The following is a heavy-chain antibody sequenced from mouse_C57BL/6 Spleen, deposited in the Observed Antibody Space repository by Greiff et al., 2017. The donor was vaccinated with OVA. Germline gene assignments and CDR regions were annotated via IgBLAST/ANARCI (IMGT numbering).Heavy chain of an antibody. CDR3: TRDGIYDGYYKAMDY. CDR1: GFTFSSYA. CDR2: ISSGGDYI. J-gene: IGHJ4*01. D-gene: IGHD2-3*01. V-gene: IGHV5-9-1*02. Sequence: EVKLMESGEGLVKPGGSLKLSCAASGFTFSSYAMSWVRQTPEKRLEWVAYISSGGDYIYYADTVKGRFTISRDNARNTLYLQMSSLKSEDTAMYYCTRDGIYDGYYKAMDYWGQGTSVTVSS.